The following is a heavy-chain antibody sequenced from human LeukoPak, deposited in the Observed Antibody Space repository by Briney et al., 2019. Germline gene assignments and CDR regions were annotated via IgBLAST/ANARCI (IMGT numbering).Heavy chain of an antibody. J-gene: IGHJ4*02. CDR3: AKAGAAPGTPVDY. Sequence: GRSLRLSCAASGFTFSSYGMHWVRQAPGKGLEWVAAMSFDGSNKYYADPVKGRFTISRDNSKNTLYLQMNSLRVEDTAVYYCAKAGAAPGTPVDYWGQGILVTVSS. CDR1: GFTFSSYG. D-gene: IGHD6-13*01. V-gene: IGHV3-30*18. CDR2: MSFDGSNK.